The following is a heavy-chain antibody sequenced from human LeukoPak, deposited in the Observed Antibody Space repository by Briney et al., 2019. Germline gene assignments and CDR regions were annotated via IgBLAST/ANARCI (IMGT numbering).Heavy chain of an antibody. CDR2: IYPGDSDT. V-gene: IGHV5-51*01. CDR3: ARQWEYCSSTSCSLFDY. J-gene: IGHJ4*02. Sequence: GESPKISCKGSGSSFTSYWIGWVRQMPGKGLEWMGIIYPGDSDTRYSPSFQGQVTISADKSISTAYLQWSSLKASDTAMYYCARQWEYCSSTSCSLFDYWGQGTLVTVSS. D-gene: IGHD2-2*01. CDR1: GSSFTSYW.